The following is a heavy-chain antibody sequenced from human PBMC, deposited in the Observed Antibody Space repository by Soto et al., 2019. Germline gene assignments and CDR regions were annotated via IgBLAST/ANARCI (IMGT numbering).Heavy chain of an antibody. CDR2: ISAYNGNT. V-gene: IGHV1-18*04. Sequence: QVQLVQSGAEVKKPGASVKVSCKASGYTFTSYGISWVRQAPGQGLEWMGWISAYNGNTNYAQKIQGRVTMTTDTSTSTAYMELRSLRSEDTAVYYCARGEEGKSEQLWIDYWGQGNLVTVSS. CDR3: ARGEEGKSEQLWIDY. J-gene: IGHJ4*02. D-gene: IGHD5-18*01. CDR1: GYTFTSYG.